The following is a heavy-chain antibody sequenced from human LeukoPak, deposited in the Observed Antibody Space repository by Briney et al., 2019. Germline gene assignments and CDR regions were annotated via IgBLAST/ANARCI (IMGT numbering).Heavy chain of an antibody. CDR2: INHSGST. CDR1: GGSFSGYY. Sequence: SETLSLACAVYGGSFSGYYWSWIRQPPGEGLEWIGEINHSGSTNYNPSLKSRVTISVDTSKNQFSLKLSSVTAADTAVYYCARLRSGSYYYYYYMDVWGKGTTVTISS. V-gene: IGHV4-34*01. D-gene: IGHD1-26*01. J-gene: IGHJ6*03. CDR3: ARLRSGSYYYYYYMDV.